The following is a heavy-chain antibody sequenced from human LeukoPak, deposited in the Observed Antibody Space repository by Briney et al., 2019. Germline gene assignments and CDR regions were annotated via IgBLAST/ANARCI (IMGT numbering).Heavy chain of an antibody. Sequence: SETLSLTCTVSGGSISTYFWSWIRQPPGKGPEYIGYIHYSGITNYNPSLKSRLTISLDTSKNQFYMKLNSVTAADTAVYYCARECGCPTWFDPWGQGTLVTVSS. J-gene: IGHJ5*02. D-gene: IGHD5-12*01. CDR3: ARECGCPTWFDP. CDR2: IHYSGIT. V-gene: IGHV4-59*01. CDR1: GGSISTYF.